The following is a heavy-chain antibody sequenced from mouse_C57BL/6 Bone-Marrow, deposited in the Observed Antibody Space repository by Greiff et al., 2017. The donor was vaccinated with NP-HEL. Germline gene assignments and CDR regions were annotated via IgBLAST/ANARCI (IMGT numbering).Heavy chain of an antibody. CDR1: GYSFTDYN. V-gene: IGHV1-39*01. CDR2: INPNYGTT. J-gene: IGHJ4*01. CDR3: AILGYDDAMDY. D-gene: IGHD2-2*01. Sequence: QLQESGPELVKPGASVKISCKASGYSFTDYNMNWVKQSNGKSLEWIGVINPNYGTTSYNQKFKGKATLTVDKSSSTAYMQLNSLTSEVSAVYSCAILGYDDAMDYWGQGTSVTVSS.